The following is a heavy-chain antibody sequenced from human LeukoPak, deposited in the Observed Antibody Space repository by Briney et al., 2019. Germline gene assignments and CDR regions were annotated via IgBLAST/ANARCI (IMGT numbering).Heavy chain of an antibody. V-gene: IGHV1-18*01. D-gene: IGHD2-15*01. CDR3: ARAHPVGGGYCSGGSCYAARYYFDY. J-gene: IGHJ4*02. CDR1: GYTFTSHD. Sequence: ASVKVSCRASGYTFTSHDINWVRQATGQGLEWMGWISAYNGNTNYAQKLQGRVTMTTDTSTSTAYMELRSLRSDDTAVYYCARAHPVGGGYCSGGSCYAARYYFDYWGQGTLVTVSS. CDR2: ISAYNGNT.